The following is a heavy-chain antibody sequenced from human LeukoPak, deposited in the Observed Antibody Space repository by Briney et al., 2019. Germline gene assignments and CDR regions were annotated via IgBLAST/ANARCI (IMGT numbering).Heavy chain of an antibody. J-gene: IGHJ6*02. Sequence: GGSLRLSCAASGFTFSSYAMSWVRQAPGKGLEWVSAISGSGGSTYYADSVKGRFTISRDNSKNTLYLQMSSLRAEDTAVYYCAKARSYSSGWYGRDYYYGMDVWGQGTTVTVSS. CDR2: ISGSGGST. CDR1: GFTFSSYA. D-gene: IGHD6-19*01. CDR3: AKARSYSSGWYGRDYYYGMDV. V-gene: IGHV3-23*01.